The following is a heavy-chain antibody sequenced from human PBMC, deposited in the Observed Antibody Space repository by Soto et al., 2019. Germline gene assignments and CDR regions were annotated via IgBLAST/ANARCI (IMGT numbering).Heavy chain of an antibody. D-gene: IGHD2-2*01. J-gene: IGHJ6*02. CDR1: GGTFSSYA. Sequence: QVQLVQSGAEVKKPGSSVKVSCKASGGTFSSYAISWVRQAPGQGLEWMGGIIPIFGTANYAQKFQGRVTITADXXTXTXXMELRSLRSEDTDVYYCARGGGRYCTSTSCYGMDVWGQGTTVTVSS. CDR2: IIPIFGTA. V-gene: IGHV1-69*12. CDR3: ARGGGRYCTSTSCYGMDV.